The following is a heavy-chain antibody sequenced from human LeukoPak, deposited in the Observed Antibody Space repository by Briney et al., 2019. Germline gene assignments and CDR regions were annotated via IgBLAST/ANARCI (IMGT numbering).Heavy chain of an antibody. CDR3: ARTSVAAAISPYFFDY. Sequence: ASVKVSCKASGYSFSTYGFAWVRQAPVQGLEWMGWVSGYNGNTDYAQNFQGRVTMTTDTSTSTVYMEVRSLRTDDTAVYYCARTSVAAAISPYFFDYWGQGTLVTVSS. CDR1: GYSFSTYG. V-gene: IGHV1-18*01. D-gene: IGHD2-2*02. CDR2: VSGYNGNT. J-gene: IGHJ4*02.